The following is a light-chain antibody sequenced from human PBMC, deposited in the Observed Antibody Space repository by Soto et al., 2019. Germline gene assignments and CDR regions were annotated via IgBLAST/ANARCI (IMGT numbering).Light chain of an antibody. CDR2: GNS. J-gene: IGLJ2*01. Sequence: QSALTQPPSVSGAPGQRVTISCTGSSSNIGAGYDVHWYQQLPGTAPKLLIYGNSNRPSGVPDRFSGSKSGTSASLAITGLQAEDEADYYCQSYDSSVSKVVFGGGTKLTAL. CDR3: QSYDSSVSKVV. V-gene: IGLV1-40*01. CDR1: SSNIGAGYD.